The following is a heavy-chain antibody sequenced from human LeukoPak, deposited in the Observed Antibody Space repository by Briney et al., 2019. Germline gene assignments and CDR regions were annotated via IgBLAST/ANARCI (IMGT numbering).Heavy chain of an antibody. CDR3: ARVGHIAAAGTYDY. CDR1: GCSISSYY. Sequence: PSETLSLTCTVSGCSISSYYWSWIRQSPGNGLEWIANIFYSGSPNYNPSLKSRVTISFDTYKNQFSLKLSSVTAADTAVYYCARVGHIAAAGTYDYGGQGTLVTVS. V-gene: IGHV4-59*08. CDR2: IFYSGSP. D-gene: IGHD6-13*01. J-gene: IGHJ4*02.